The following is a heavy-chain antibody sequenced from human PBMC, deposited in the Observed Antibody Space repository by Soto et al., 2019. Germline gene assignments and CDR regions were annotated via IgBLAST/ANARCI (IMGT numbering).Heavy chain of an antibody. CDR3: ARSVDLDH. CDR1: GFTFSSYA. CDR2: ISLSRGYT. Sequence: GSLRLSCAASGFTFSSYAMSWVRQAPGKGLEWVSYISLSRGYTKYADSVKGRFTISRDNTKNLLYLQMNSLRAEDTAVYYCARSVDLDHWGQGTLVTVSS. J-gene: IGHJ4*02. D-gene: IGHD2-15*01. V-gene: IGHV3-21*05.